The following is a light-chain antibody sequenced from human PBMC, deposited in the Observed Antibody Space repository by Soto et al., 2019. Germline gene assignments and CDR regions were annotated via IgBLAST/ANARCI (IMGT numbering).Light chain of an antibody. CDR1: QSVSSY. Sequence: DIVLTQSPATLSLSPGERATLSCRASQSVSSYLAWYQQKPGQAPRLLIYDASNRATGIPARFSGSGSGTDFTLTISSLEPEDFAVYYCQQRSNWPPTFGGGTKVAIK. J-gene: IGKJ4*01. V-gene: IGKV3-11*01. CDR3: QQRSNWPPT. CDR2: DAS.